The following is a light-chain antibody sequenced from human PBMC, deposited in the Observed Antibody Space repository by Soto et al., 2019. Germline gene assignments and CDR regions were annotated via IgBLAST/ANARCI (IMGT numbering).Light chain of an antibody. CDR1: ELPKEY. J-gene: IGLJ1*01. V-gene: IGLV3-25*02. CDR2: KDT. CDR3: LSADSSRLYV. Sequence: SYELTQPPSVSVSPGQTARITCSGDELPKEYAYWYQQKPGQAPLLVIYKDTERPSGIPERFSASSSGTTVTLTISGVQAVDEGDYYCLSADSSRLYVFGTGTKVTVL.